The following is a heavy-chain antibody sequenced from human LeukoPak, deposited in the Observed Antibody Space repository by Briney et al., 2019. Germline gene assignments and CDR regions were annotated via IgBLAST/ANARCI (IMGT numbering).Heavy chain of an antibody. V-gene: IGHV3-66*02. CDR3: ARVPVWSGYLDAFDI. CDR1: GFTVRSNY. D-gene: IGHD3-3*01. CDR2: IYSGGST. J-gene: IGHJ3*02. Sequence: PGGSLRLSCAASGFTVRSNYMSWVRQAPGKGLEWVSIIYSGGSTYYADSVKGRFTISRDNSKNTPYFQMNSLRAEDTAVYYCARVPVWSGYLDAFDIWGQGTMVTVSS.